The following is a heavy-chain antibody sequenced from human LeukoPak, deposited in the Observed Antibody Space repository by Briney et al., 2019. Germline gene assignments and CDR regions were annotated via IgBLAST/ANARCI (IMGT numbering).Heavy chain of an antibody. D-gene: IGHD3-9*01. CDR3: ARDSDILTGYLSCFDY. CDR1: GYTFTSYY. CDR2: INPSGGST. J-gene: IGHJ4*02. Sequence: ASVKVSCKASGYTFTSYYTHWVRQAPGQGLEWMGIINPSGGSTSYAQKFQGRVTMTRDTSTSTVYMELSSLRSEDTAVYYCARDSDILTGYLSCFDYWGQGTLVTVSS. V-gene: IGHV1-46*01.